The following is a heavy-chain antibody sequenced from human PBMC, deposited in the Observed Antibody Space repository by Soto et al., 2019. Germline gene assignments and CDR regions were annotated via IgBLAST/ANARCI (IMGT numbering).Heavy chain of an antibody. J-gene: IGHJ5*02. D-gene: IGHD2-15*01. CDR3: AAFECSGGSCSNP. CDR2: IVVGSGNT. Sequence: SVKVSCKASGFTFTSSAMQWVRQARGQRLEWIGWIVVGSGNTNYAQKFQERVTITRDMSTSTAYMELSSLRSEDTAVYYCAAFECSGGSCSNPWGQGTLVTVSS. CDR1: GFTFTSSA. V-gene: IGHV1-58*02.